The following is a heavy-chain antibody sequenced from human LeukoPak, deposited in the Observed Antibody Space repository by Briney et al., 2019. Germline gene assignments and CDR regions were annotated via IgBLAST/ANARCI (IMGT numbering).Heavy chain of an antibody. CDR1: GFTFSSYW. CDR3: VKDSPPRYSGSPPAY. Sequence: GGSLRLSCAASGFTFSSYWMSWVRQAPGKGLEWVANINKDGGEKYYVDSVKGRFTISRDNAKNSLYLQMNSLRADNTAVYYCVKDSPPRYSGSPPAYWGQGTLVTVSS. CDR2: INKDGGEK. J-gene: IGHJ4*02. V-gene: IGHV3-7*03. D-gene: IGHD1-26*01.